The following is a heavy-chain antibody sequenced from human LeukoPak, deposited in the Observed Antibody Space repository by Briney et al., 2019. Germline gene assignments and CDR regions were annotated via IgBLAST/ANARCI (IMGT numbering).Heavy chain of an antibody. D-gene: IGHD2-2*01. V-gene: IGHV4-39*07. CDR3: ARAADCSSTSCSDFDY. Sequence: SETLSLTCTVSNGSISSSSYYWGWIRQPPGKGLEWIGSIYYSGSTYYNPSLKSRVTISVDTSKNQFSLKLSSVTAADTAVYYCARAADCSSTSCSDFDYWGQGTLVTVSS. CDR1: NGSISSSSYY. CDR2: IYYSGST. J-gene: IGHJ4*02.